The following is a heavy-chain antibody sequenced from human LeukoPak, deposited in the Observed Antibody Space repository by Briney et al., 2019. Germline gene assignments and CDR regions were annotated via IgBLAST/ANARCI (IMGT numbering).Heavy chain of an antibody. CDR2: IYYSGST. CDR3: ARDLTTEDAFDI. J-gene: IGHJ3*02. D-gene: IGHD1-1*01. V-gene: IGHV4-59*01. CDR1: GGSISSYY. Sequence: PSETLSLTCTVSGGSISSYYWSWIRQPPGKGLEWIGYIYYSGSTNYNPSLKSRVTISVDTSKNQFSLKLSSVTAADTAVYYCARDLTTEDAFDIWGQGTMVTVSS.